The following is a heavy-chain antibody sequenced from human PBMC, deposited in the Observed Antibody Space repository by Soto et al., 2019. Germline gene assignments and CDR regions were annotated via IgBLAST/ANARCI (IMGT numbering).Heavy chain of an antibody. Sequence: GGPLRLSCVASGFTFSSYAMTLVRQAPGKGLEWISLISGSGGSTHYADSVKGRFTIARDNSRNTLYLHMNSLRAEDTAAYYSAKEALANFYESSGYYDYWGQGTLVTSPQ. CDR1: GFTFSSYA. V-gene: IGHV3-23*01. CDR3: AKEALANFYESSGYYDY. D-gene: IGHD3-22*01. J-gene: IGHJ4*02. CDR2: ISGSGGST.